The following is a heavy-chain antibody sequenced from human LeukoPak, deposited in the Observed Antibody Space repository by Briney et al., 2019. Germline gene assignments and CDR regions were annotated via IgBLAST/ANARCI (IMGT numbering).Heavy chain of an antibody. CDR1: GFTVSSNY. CDR3: GSGWFDYFDY. J-gene: IGHJ4*02. Sequence: GGSLRLSCAASGFTVSSNYMSWVRQAPGKGLEWVSVIYSGGSTYYADSVKGRFTISRDNSKNTLYLQMNSLRAEDTPVYYCGSGWFDYFDYWGQGTLVTVSS. D-gene: IGHD6-19*01. CDR2: IYSGGST. V-gene: IGHV3-66*01.